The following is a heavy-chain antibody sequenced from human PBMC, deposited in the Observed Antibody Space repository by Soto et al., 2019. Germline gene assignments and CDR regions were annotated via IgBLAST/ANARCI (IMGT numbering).Heavy chain of an antibody. Sequence: SETLSLTCAVYGGSFSSYHWSWIRQTPGKGLEWIGEINHLTTTNYSPSLKSRVIISLDTPKNQFSLKLSSVTAADTAVYYCARGYDTALAPIFWGQGILVTVS. CDR3: ARGYDTALAPIF. CDR1: GGSFSSYH. D-gene: IGHD5-18*01. V-gene: IGHV4-34*01. CDR2: INHLTTT. J-gene: IGHJ4*02.